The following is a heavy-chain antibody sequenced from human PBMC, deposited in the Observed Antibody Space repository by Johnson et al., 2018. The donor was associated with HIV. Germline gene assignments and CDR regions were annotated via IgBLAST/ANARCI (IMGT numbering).Heavy chain of an antibody. J-gene: IGHJ3*02. CDR2: ISYDGSNR. V-gene: IGHV3-30*04. Sequence: QVQLVESGGGVVQPGRSLRLSCAASGFTFSVFAMHWVRLAPGKGLEWVAVISYDGSNRHYADSVKGRLTISRDNAKNSLYLQMSSLRVEDTAVYYCARETRDDAFDIWGQGTMVTVSS. CDR1: GFTFSVFA. CDR3: ARETRDDAFDI.